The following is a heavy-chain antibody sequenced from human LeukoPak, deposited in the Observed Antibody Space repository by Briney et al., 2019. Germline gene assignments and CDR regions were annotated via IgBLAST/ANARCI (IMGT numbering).Heavy chain of an antibody. CDR3: ARDPWITMVQGVITDLDY. D-gene: IGHD3-10*01. Sequence: ASVKVSCKASGYTFTSYGISWVRQAPGQGLEWMGWISAYNGNTNYAQKLQGRVTMTTDTSTSTAYMELRSLRSDDTAVHYCARDPWITMVQGVITDLDYWGQGTLVTVSS. CDR2: ISAYNGNT. J-gene: IGHJ4*02. CDR1: GYTFTSYG. V-gene: IGHV1-18*01.